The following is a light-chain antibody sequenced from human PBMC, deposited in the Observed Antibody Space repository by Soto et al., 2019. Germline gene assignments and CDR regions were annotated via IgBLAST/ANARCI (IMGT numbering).Light chain of an antibody. CDR2: EVS. CDR1: SSDVGGYDY. V-gene: IGLV2-8*01. J-gene: IGLJ1*01. Sequence: QSALTQPPSASGSPGQSVTISCTGTSSDVGGYDYVSWYQQHPGEAPKLMIYEVSKRPSGVPDRFSGSKSGNTASLAVSGLQAEGEADYYCTSYAGSNNFPYVFGTGTKVTVL. CDR3: TSYAGSNNFPYV.